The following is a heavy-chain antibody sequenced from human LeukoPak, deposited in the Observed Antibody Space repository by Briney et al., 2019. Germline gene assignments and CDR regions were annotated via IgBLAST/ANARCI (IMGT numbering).Heavy chain of an antibody. D-gene: IGHD3-22*01. V-gene: IGHV4-31*03. Sequence: SQTLSLTCTVSGGSISSGGYYWSWIRQHPGKGLEWIGYIYYSGSTYYNPSLKSRVTISVDTSKNQFSLKLSSVTVADTAVYYCARVLLAYYDSSGYYYNAYYFDYWGQGTLVTVSS. CDR2: IYYSGST. J-gene: IGHJ4*02. CDR1: GGSISSGGYY. CDR3: ARVLLAYYDSSGYYYNAYYFDY.